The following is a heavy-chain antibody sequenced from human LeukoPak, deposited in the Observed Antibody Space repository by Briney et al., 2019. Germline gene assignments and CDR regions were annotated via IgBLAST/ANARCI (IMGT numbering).Heavy chain of an antibody. J-gene: IGHJ4*02. CDR1: GFTFSSYS. CDR3: ARDAVNHRGSSTTPFDY. CDR2: ISSSSNYI. Sequence: GGSLRLSCAASGFTFSSYSTNWVRQAPGKGLEWVSSISSSSNYIYYADSVKGRFTISRDNAKNSLYLQMNSLRAEDTAVYYCARDAVNHRGSSTTPFDYWGQGTLVTVSS. V-gene: IGHV3-21*01. D-gene: IGHD1-26*01.